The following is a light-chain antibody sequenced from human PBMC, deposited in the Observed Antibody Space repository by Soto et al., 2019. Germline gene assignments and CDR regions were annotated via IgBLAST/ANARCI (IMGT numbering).Light chain of an antibody. CDR1: QSISSW. CDR3: QQYNSYPWT. CDR2: KAS. J-gene: IGKJ1*01. Sequence: DIQMTQSPSTLSASVGDRVTITCRASQSISSWLAWYQQKPGKAPKLLIYKASSLESGVPSRFSGSGSGTXXXXXXXXXXXXXFATYYCQQYNSYPWTFGQXTKVEIK. V-gene: IGKV1-5*03.